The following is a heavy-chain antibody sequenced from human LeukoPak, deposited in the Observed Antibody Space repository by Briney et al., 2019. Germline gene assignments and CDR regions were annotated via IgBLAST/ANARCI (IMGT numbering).Heavy chain of an antibody. CDR1: GDPISNFY. J-gene: IGHJ6*03. CDR3: ARVGLGSGSSTGNYYYMDV. V-gene: IGHV4-59*01. D-gene: IGHD3-10*01. Sequence: PSETLSLTCSVSGDPISNFYWSWIRQSPEKGLEWIGDLYYGGSTNYNPSFKSRVTISLDTSKNQLSLKLSSVTAADTAVYYCARVGLGSGSSTGNYYYMDVWGQGTTVTVSS. CDR2: LYYGGST.